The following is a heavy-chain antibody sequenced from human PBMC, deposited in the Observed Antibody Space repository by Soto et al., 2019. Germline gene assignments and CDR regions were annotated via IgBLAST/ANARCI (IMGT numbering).Heavy chain of an antibody. Sequence: GGSLRLSCSASGFTFSDENMSWVRQVPGKGLEGVSCISGGGSYISYADSVQGRFSISRDNHKNSLFLEMNSLRVEDTAVYYCARDSDCHSNSCFCPPHVWGQGTTVTVXS. CDR3: ARDSDCHSNSCFCPPHV. V-gene: IGHV3-21*06. D-gene: IGHD2-15*01. CDR1: GFTFSDEN. J-gene: IGHJ6*02. CDR2: ISGGGSYI.